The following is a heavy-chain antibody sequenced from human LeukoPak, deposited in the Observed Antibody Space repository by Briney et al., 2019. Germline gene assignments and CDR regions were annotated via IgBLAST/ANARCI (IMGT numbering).Heavy chain of an antibody. CDR2: IYSGGST. CDR3: VRHATTVTTQSDY. Sequence: GGSLRLSCAASGFTVSSNYMSWVRQAPGKGLEWVSVIYSGGSTYYADSVKGRFTISRDNSKNTLYLQMNSLRAEDTAVYYCVRHATTVTTQSDYWGQGTLVTVSS. CDR1: GFTVSSNY. D-gene: IGHD4-17*01. J-gene: IGHJ4*02. V-gene: IGHV3-66*04.